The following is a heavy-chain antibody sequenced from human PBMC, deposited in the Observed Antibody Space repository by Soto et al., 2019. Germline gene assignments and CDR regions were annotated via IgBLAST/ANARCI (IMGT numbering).Heavy chain of an antibody. V-gene: IGHV4-59*01. CDR1: GGSISSYY. Sequence: SETLSLTCTVSGGSISSYYWSWIRQPPGKGLEWIGHAYYSGSTNYNPSLKSRVTISVDTSKSQFSLKLSSVTAADTAVYYCARYLGFCSTIRCNPWFDPWGQGTLVTVSS. J-gene: IGHJ5*02. D-gene: IGHD2-2*01. CDR3: ARYLGFCSTIRCNPWFDP. CDR2: AYYSGST.